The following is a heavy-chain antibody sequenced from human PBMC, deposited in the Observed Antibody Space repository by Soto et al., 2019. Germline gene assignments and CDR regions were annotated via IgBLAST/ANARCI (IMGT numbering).Heavy chain of an antibody. CDR2: INPSGGST. Sequence: ASVKVSCKASGYTFTSYYMHWVRQAPGQGLEWMGIINPSGGSTSYAQKFQGRFTISRDNAKSMVYLQMNSLRVEDTAVYYCAGYNWNSQNYWGHGTLVTVSS. CDR3: AGYNWNSQNY. J-gene: IGHJ4*01. D-gene: IGHD1-7*01. V-gene: IGHV1-46*01. CDR1: GYTFTSYY.